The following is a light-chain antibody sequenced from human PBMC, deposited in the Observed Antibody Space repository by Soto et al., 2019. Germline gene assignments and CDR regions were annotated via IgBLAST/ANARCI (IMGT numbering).Light chain of an antibody. V-gene: IGKV3-15*01. CDR3: QQYNKWPQT. CDR2: GES. J-gene: IGKJ5*01. CDR1: QSVAKD. Sequence: LMTQSPATLSLSPGDRAALSCRASQSVAKDLAWYQHKTGKAPRIPIHGESTRDTGIPDRLSGVGSGTELTLTISRLQSEDFAVYYCQQYNKWPQTFGQGTRLEI.